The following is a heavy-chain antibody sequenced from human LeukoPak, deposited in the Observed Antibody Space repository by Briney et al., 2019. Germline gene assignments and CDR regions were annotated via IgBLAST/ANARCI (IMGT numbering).Heavy chain of an antibody. J-gene: IGHJ4*02. CDR3: AKGTTTLVVTKIDY. Sequence: GGSLRLSCAASGFTFSSYAMSWVRQAPGKGLEWVSVISGSGGSTYYADSVKGRFTISRDNSKNTLYLQMNSLRAEDTAVYYCAKGTTTLVVTKIDYWGQGTLVTVSS. CDR2: ISGSGGST. CDR1: GFTFSSYA. D-gene: IGHD4-23*01. V-gene: IGHV3-23*01.